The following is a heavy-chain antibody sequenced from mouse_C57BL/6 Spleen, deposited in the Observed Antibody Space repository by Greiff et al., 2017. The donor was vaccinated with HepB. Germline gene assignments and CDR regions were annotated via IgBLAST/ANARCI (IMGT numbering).Heavy chain of an antibody. J-gene: IGHJ4*01. CDR1: GFSFNTYA. V-gene: IGHV10-1*01. CDR3: VRREGSFSMDY. Sequence: EVKLMESGGGLVQPKGSLKLSCAASGFSFNTYAMNWVRQAPGKGLEWVARIRSKSNNYATYYADSVKDRFTISRDDSESMLYLQMNNLKTEDTAMYYCVRREGSFSMDYWGQGTSVTVSS. CDR2: IRSKSNNYAT.